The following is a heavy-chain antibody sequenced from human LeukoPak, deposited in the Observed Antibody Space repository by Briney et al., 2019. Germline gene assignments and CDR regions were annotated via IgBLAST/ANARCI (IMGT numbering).Heavy chain of an antibody. CDR2: ISAYNGNT. Sequence: GASVKVSCKASGYTFTNYGISWVRQAPGQGLEWMGWISAYNGNTNYAQKLQGRVTMTTDTSTSTAYMELRSLRSDDTAVYYCARDPPSYYDILTGQGATIMDVWGQGTTVTVSS. CDR3: ARDPPSYYDILTGQGATIMDV. D-gene: IGHD3-9*01. J-gene: IGHJ6*02. CDR1: GYTFTNYG. V-gene: IGHV1-18*01.